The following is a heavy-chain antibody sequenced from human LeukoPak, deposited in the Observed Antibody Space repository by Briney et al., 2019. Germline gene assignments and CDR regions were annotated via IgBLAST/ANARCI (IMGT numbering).Heavy chain of an antibody. CDR2: ISGSGGST. CDR1: GFTFSSYA. J-gene: IGHJ6*03. CDR3: AKDQRGYSYATIYYYYYMDV. Sequence: GGSLRLSCAASGFTFSSYAMHWVRQAPGKGLEWVSAISGSGGSTYYADSVKGRFTISRDNSKNTLYLQMNSLRAEDTAVYYCAKDQRGYSYATIYYYYYMDVWGKGTTVTISS. V-gene: IGHV3-23*01. D-gene: IGHD5-18*01.